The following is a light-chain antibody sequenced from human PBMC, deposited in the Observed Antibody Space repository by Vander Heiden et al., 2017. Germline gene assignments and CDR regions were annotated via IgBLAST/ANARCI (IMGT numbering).Light chain of an antibody. Sequence: DIQMTQFPSSLSASVGDRVTITCQASQDISNYLNWYQQKPGKAPKLLINDASNLETGVPSRFSGSGSGTDFTFTISSLQPEDIATYYCQQYDNRPALTFGGGTKVEIK. V-gene: IGKV1-33*01. CDR3: QQYDNRPALT. CDR2: DAS. CDR1: QDISNY. J-gene: IGKJ4*01.